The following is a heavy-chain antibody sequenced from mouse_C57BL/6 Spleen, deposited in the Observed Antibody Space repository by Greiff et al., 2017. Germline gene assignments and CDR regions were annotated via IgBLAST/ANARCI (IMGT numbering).Heavy chain of an antibody. CDR3: ARWYGSSLWFAY. CDR1: GYTFTDYN. V-gene: IGHV1-22*01. Sequence: EVQLQQSGAELVRPGASVTLSCKASGYTFTDYNMHWVKQSHGKSLEWIGYINPNNGGTSYNQKFKGKATLTVNKSSSTAYMELRSLTSEDSAVYYCARWYGSSLWFAYWGQGTLVTVSA. CDR2: INPNNGGT. D-gene: IGHD1-1*01. J-gene: IGHJ3*01.